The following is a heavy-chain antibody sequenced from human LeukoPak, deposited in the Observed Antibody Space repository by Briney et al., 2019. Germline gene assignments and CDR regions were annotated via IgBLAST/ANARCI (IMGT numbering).Heavy chain of an antibody. Sequence: SETLSLTCTVSGGSISSYYRSWIRQPPGKGLEWIGYIYYSGSTNYNPSLKSRVTISVDTSKNQFSLKLSSVTAADTAVYYCARARGYYDFWSGYYTSNWFDPWGQGTLVTVSS. J-gene: IGHJ5*02. CDR1: GGSISSYY. CDR2: IYYSGST. CDR3: ARARGYYDFWSGYYTSNWFDP. V-gene: IGHV4-59*01. D-gene: IGHD3-3*01.